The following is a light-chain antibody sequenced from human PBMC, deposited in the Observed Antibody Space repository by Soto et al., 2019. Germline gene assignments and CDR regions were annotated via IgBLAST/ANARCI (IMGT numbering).Light chain of an antibody. V-gene: IGKV1-8*01. CDR1: QGISSY. Sequence: AIRMTQSPSSLSASTGDRVTITCRASQGISSYLAWYQQKPGKAPKLLIYAASTLQSGVSSRFSGSGSGTDFTLTISCLQSEDFATYYCQQYYSYHWTFGQGTKVEIK. CDR2: AAS. CDR3: QQYYSYHWT. J-gene: IGKJ1*01.